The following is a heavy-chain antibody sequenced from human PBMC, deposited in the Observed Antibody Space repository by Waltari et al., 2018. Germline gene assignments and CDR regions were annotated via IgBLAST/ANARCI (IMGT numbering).Heavy chain of an antibody. D-gene: IGHD3-9*01. CDR2: IYYSGNT. CDR3: ARVVDYDILTGRMYYFDY. Sequence: QLQLQESGPGLVKPSETLSLTCTVSGGSISSSSYYWGWIRQPPRKGLEWIGSIYYSGNTYYHPSLNSRVTISVDTSKTQFSLNLTSVNAADTAVYYCARVVDYDILTGRMYYFDYWGQGTLVTVSS. J-gene: IGHJ4*02. V-gene: IGHV4-39*07. CDR1: GGSISSSSYY.